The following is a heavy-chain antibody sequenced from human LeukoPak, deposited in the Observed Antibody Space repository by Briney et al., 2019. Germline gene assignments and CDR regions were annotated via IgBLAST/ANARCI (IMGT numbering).Heavy chain of an antibody. D-gene: IGHD3-22*01. CDR3: ARHGVYYYDSSGFAY. J-gene: IGHJ4*02. CDR1: GGSFSGYY. Sequence: PSETLSLTCAVYGGSFSGYYWSWIRQPPGKGLGWVGEINHCGSTSYNPSPKSRVTISVDTSMNQFSLKLSSVTAADTAVYYCARHGVYYYDSSGFAYWGQGTLVTVSS. V-gene: IGHV4-34*01. CDR2: INHCGST.